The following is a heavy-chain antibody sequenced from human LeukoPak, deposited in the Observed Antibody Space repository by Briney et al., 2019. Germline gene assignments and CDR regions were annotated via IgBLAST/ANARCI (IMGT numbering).Heavy chain of an antibody. Sequence: ASVKVSCKASGYTFTGYYMHWVRQAPGQGLEWMGWINPNSGGTNYAQKFQGRVTMTRDTSISTAYMELSRLRSDDTAVYYCARGPEGYCTSTSCYPSYGMDVWGQGTTVTVFS. D-gene: IGHD2-2*01. V-gene: IGHV1-2*02. J-gene: IGHJ6*02. CDR2: INPNSGGT. CDR3: ARGPEGYCTSTSCYPSYGMDV. CDR1: GYTFTGYY.